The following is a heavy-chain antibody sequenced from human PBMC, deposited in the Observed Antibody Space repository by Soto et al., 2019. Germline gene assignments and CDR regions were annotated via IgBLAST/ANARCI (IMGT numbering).Heavy chain of an antibody. V-gene: IGHV4-34*01. CDR2: INHSGST. Sequence: SETLSLTCAVYGGSFSGYYWSWIRQPPGKGLEWIGEINHSGSTNYNPSLKSRVTISVDTSKNQFSLKLSSVTAADTAVYYCARGHSNTYYYGSGSYYLPLFDYWGQGTLVTVSS. J-gene: IGHJ4*02. CDR3: ARGHSNTYYYGSGSYYLPLFDY. D-gene: IGHD3-10*01. CDR1: GGSFSGYY.